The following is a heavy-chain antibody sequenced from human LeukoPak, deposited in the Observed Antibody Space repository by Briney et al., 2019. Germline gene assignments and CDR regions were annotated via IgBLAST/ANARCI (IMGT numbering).Heavy chain of an antibody. D-gene: IGHD1-1*01. CDR3: AKTGPYYLDY. Sequence: GGSLRLSCEASGFTFSSYGMDWVRQAPGKGLEWVSSISSGSDYIYYTDSVKGRFTISRDNAKNSLYLQMSGLRAEDTAVYYCAKTGPYYLDYWGRGSLVTVSS. CDR2: ISSGSDYI. V-gene: IGHV3-21*01. CDR1: GFTFSSYG. J-gene: IGHJ4*02.